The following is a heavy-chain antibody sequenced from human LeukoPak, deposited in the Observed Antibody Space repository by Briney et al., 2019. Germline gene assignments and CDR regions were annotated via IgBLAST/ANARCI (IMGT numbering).Heavy chain of an antibody. D-gene: IGHD3-16*02. CDR1: GFTFSSDA. CDR3: AKVPSYTVFSYYGMDV. V-gene: IGHV3-23*01. J-gene: IGHJ6*02. CDR2: ITASGGST. Sequence: GGSLRLSCAGSGFTFSSDALSWVRQAPGKGLEWVSGITASGGSTYYTDSVKGRFTISRDNSKNTLYLQMNSLRVEGTALYFCAKVPSYTVFSYYGMDVWGQGTTVTVSS.